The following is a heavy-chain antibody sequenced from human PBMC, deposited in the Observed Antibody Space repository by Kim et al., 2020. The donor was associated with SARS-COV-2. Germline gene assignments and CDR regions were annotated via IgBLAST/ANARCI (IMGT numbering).Heavy chain of an antibody. V-gene: IGHV3-30-3*01. CDR1: GFTFSSYA. J-gene: IGHJ4*01. Sequence: GGSLRLSCAASGFTFSSYAMHWVRQAPGKGLEWVAVISYDGSNKYYADSVKGRFTISRDNSKNTLYLQMNSLRAEDTAVYYCASSGMGYSSGSTFDYWG. D-gene: IGHD6-19*01. CDR2: ISYDGSNK. CDR3: ASSGMGYSSGSTFDY.